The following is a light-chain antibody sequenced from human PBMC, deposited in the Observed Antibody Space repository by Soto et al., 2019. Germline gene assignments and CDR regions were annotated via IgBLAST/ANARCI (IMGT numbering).Light chain of an antibody. CDR1: SSDIESYNL. V-gene: IGLV2-23*01. CDR2: EGS. Sequence: QSALTQPASVSGSPGQSITISCTGTSSDIESYNLVSWYQQHPGKAPKLMIYEGSKRPSGVSNRFSGSKSGNTASMTISGLHAEDEAQYYWCSYAGSSTLNVFETGTKVTVL. J-gene: IGLJ1*01. CDR3: CSYAGSSTLNV.